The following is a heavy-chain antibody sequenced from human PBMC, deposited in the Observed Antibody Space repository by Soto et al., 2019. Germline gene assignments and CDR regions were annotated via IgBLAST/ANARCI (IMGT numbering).Heavy chain of an antibody. Sequence: ASVKVSCKASGGTFSSYTISWVRQAPGQGLEWMGRIIPILGIANYAQKFQGRVTITADKSTSTAYMELSSLRSEDTAVYYCASDKGDYANFDYWGQGTLVTVSS. J-gene: IGHJ4*02. D-gene: IGHD4-17*01. CDR3: ASDKGDYANFDY. CDR2: IIPILGIA. V-gene: IGHV1-69*02. CDR1: GGTFSSYT.